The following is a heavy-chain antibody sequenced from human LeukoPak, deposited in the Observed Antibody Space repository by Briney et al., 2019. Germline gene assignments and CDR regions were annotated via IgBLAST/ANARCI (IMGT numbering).Heavy chain of an antibody. J-gene: IGHJ4*02. V-gene: IGHV3-7*04. CDR1: GFTFSSYS. D-gene: IGHD3-22*01. CDR2: IKQDGSEK. CDR3: ARAPPYYYDSSGPYYFDY. Sequence: GGSLRLSCAASGFTFSSYSMNWVRQAPGKGLERVANIKQDGSEKYYVDSVKGRFTISRDNAKNSLYLQMNSLRAEDTAVYYCARAPPYYYDSSGPYYFDYWGQGTLVTVSS.